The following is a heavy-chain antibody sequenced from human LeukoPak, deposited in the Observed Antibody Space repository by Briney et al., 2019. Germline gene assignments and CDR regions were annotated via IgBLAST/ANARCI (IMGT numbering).Heavy chain of an antibody. Sequence: GGSLRLSCAASGFTFSSYAMHWVRQAPGKGLEWVAVISYDGSNKYYADSVKGRFTISRDNSKNTLYLQMNSLRAEDTAVYYCARDRRELLGAFDYWGQGTLVTVSS. CDR2: ISYDGSNK. J-gene: IGHJ4*02. CDR3: ARDRRELLGAFDY. D-gene: IGHD1-26*01. CDR1: GFTFSSYA. V-gene: IGHV3-30-3*01.